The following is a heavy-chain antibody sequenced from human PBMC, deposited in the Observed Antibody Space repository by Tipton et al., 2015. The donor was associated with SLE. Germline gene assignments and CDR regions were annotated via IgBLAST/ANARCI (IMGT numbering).Heavy chain of an antibody. Sequence: TLSLTCTVSGGSISSYYWSWIQQPPGKGLEWIGYIYYSGSTNYNPSLKSRVTISVDTSKNQFSLKLSSVTAADTAVYYCARGVGSGSPLDYWGQGTLVTVSS. V-gene: IGHV4-59*01. J-gene: IGHJ4*02. CDR2: IYYSGST. CDR3: ARGVGSGSPLDY. CDR1: GGSISSYY. D-gene: IGHD1-26*01.